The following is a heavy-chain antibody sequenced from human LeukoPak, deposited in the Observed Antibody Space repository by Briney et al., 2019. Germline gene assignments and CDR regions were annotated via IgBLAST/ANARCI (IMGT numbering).Heavy chain of an antibody. D-gene: IGHD1-26*01. CDR3: AKDIETELRYFDY. V-gene: IGHV3-74*01. Sequence: GSLRLSCAASGFTLSNHWMHWVRQVPGKGLVWVSRISGDEIWTSYADSVKGRFIISRDNAKDTLYLQMNSLRAEDTAVYYCAKDIETELRYFDYWGQGTLVTVSS. CDR2: ISGDEIWT. CDR1: GFTLSNHW. J-gene: IGHJ4*02.